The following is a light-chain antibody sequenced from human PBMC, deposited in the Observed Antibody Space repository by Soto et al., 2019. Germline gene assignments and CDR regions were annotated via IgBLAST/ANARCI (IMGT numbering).Light chain of an antibody. Sequence: IQMSQSRSTLSASVGDRVTITCAASQSISSWLAWYQQKPGKAPKLLIYDASSLESGVPSRFSGSGSGTEFTLTITSLQPDDFATYYCQQYNSYPWTFGQGTKVDIK. CDR2: DAS. V-gene: IGKV1-5*01. CDR1: QSISSW. CDR3: QQYNSYPWT. J-gene: IGKJ1*01.